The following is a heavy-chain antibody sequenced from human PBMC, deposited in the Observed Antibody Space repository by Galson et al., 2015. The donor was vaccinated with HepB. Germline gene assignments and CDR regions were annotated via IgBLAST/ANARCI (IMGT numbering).Heavy chain of an antibody. CDR1: GFTFSSYN. D-gene: IGHD7-27*01. Sequence: SLRLSCAASGFTFSSYNMYWVRQAPGRGLEWVSSISGSGDYFYYADSERGRFTISRDNAENSLSLQMNSLRAEDTAVYYCVRHPPLGTPFDYWGQGALVTVSS. CDR2: ISGSGDYF. V-gene: IGHV3-21*01. CDR3: VRHPPLGTPFDY. J-gene: IGHJ4*02.